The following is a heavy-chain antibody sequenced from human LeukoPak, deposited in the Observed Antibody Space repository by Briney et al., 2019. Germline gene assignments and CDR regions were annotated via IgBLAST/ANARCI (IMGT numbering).Heavy chain of an antibody. Sequence: ASVKVSCKASGYTFTGYDINWVRQATGQGLEWMGWVTPNSGNARYAQKFQGRVTMTRNTSISTAYMELSSLRSEDTAVYYCARDSGQMVVVISVYYYGMDVWGQGTTVTVSS. J-gene: IGHJ6*02. CDR3: ARDSGQMVVVISVYYYGMDV. D-gene: IGHD3-22*01. CDR1: GYTFTGYD. V-gene: IGHV1-8*01. CDR2: VTPNSGNA.